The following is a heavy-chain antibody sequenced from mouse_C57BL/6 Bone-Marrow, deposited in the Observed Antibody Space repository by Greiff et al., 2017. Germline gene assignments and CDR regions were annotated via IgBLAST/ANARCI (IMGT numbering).Heavy chain of an antibody. CDR3: AREGGLRPGFAY. D-gene: IGHD2-4*01. Sequence: QVQLQQPGAELVMPGASVKLSCKASGYTFTSYWMHWVKQRPGQGLEWIGEIDPSDSYTNYNQKFKGKSTLTVDKSSSTACMQLSSLTSEDSAVYYCAREGGLRPGFAYWGQGTLVTVSA. J-gene: IGHJ3*01. CDR2: IDPSDSYT. CDR1: GYTFTSYW. V-gene: IGHV1-69*01.